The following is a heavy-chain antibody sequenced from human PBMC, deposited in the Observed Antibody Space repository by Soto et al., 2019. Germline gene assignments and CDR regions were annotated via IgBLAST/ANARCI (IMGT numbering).Heavy chain of an antibody. CDR2: IWYDGSNK. Sequence: QVQLVESGGGVVQPGRSLRLSCAASGFTFSSDGMHWVRQAPGKGLEWVAVIWYDGSNKYYADSVKGRFTISRDKSKNTLYLQMNSLRAEDTAVYYCARSGYSYGVDYWGQGTLVTVSS. J-gene: IGHJ4*02. CDR1: GFTFSSDG. V-gene: IGHV3-33*01. D-gene: IGHD5-18*01. CDR3: ARSGYSYGVDY.